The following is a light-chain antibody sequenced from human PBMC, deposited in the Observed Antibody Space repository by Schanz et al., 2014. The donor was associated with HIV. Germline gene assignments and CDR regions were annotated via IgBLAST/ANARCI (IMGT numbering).Light chain of an antibody. V-gene: IGLV2-14*03. CDR3: CSYEVYVL. CDR1: SADIGSYNY. Sequence: QSVLTQPASASGSPGRSVTFSCTGTSADIGSYNYVSWYQHHPGKAPKLLIYGVTDRPSGVSNRFSGSKSGNTASLTISGLQAEDEADYYCCSYEVYVLFGGGTKLTVL. J-gene: IGLJ2*01. CDR2: GVT.